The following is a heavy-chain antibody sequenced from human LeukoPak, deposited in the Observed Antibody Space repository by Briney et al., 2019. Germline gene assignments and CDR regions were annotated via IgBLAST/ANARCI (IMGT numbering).Heavy chain of an antibody. CDR3: ARYHLPISWNWYFDL. J-gene: IGHJ2*01. CDR1: GFIFTNYA. D-gene: IGHD6-13*01. Sequence: GKSMCLAWAASGFIFTNYAMHWVRQAPGERPERVAVISVDGKSIFYTDSVKGRFTISSDNCKITVYLQMTSLIADDTAPYYCARYHLPISWNWYFDLWGRGTLVTVS. CDR2: ISVDGKSI. V-gene: IGHV3-30*14.